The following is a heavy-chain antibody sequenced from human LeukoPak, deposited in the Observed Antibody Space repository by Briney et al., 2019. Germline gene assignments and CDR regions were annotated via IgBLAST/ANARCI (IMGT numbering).Heavy chain of an antibody. V-gene: IGHV1-18*04. CDR3: ARDPTPTMYGDNNWFDP. Sequence: ASVKVSCKASGYTFTSYGINWVRQAPGQGLEWMAWISVYTNYTNYVQKFQDRVTMTTDTSTSTAYMELRSLRSDDTAVYYCARDPTPTMYGDNNWFDPWGQGTLVIVSS. J-gene: IGHJ5*02. D-gene: IGHD2-21*02. CDR2: ISVYTNYT. CDR1: GYTFTSYG.